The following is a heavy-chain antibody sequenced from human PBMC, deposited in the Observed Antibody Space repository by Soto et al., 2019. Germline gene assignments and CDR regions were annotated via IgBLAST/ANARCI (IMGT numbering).Heavy chain of an antibody. V-gene: IGHV3-33*01. CDR2: IWYDGSNK. CDR3: ARGTAAAGHAN. CDR1: GFTFSSYG. D-gene: IGHD6-13*01. Sequence: PGGSLRLSCAASGFTFSSYGMHWVRQAPGKGLEWVAVIWYDGSNKYYADSVKGRFTISRDNPKNTLYLQMNSLRAEDTAVYYCARGTAAAGHANWGQGTLVTVSS. J-gene: IGHJ4*02.